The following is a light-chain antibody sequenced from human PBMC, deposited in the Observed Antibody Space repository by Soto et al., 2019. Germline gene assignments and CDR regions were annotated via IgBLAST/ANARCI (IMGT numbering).Light chain of an antibody. CDR1: HSISSSY. J-gene: IGKJ2*01. Sequence: EILLTQSPVTLSLSPGERATLSCRASHSISSSYLAWYQLRPGQAPRLLIYGASSRATGIPDRFSGSGSGTDFTLIISRLEPEDFAVYYCHQYVTSRMYTFGQGTKLEIK. CDR2: GAS. CDR3: HQYVTSRMYT. V-gene: IGKV3-20*01.